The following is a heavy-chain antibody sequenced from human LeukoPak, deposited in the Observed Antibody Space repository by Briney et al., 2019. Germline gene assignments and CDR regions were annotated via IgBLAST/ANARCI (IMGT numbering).Heavy chain of an antibody. D-gene: IGHD6-13*01. CDR1: GFTFDGYA. J-gene: IGHJ4*02. CDR3: VKVTAAGFVDH. CDR2: IGWNSGGI. Sequence: PGGSLRLSCAASGFTFDGYAMHWVRQAPGKGLEWVSGIGWNSGGIVYADSVKDRFTISRDNAKKSLYLQMNSLGAEDTALYYCVKVTAAGFVDHWGQGTLVTVSS. V-gene: IGHV3-9*01.